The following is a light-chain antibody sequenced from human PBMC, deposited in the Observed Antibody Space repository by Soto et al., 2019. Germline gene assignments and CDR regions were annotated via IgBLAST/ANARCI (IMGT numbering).Light chain of an antibody. CDR2: DVD. CDR3: SSYTTSSTVV. Sequence: QSALTQPASISGSPGQSITISCTGTNSDVGGYNYVSWYQQYPGKAPKLMIYDVDNRPSGVSYRISGSKSGKTASLTISGLQAEDEADYYCSSYTTSSTVVFGGGTKLTVL. CDR1: NSDVGGYNY. V-gene: IGLV2-14*01. J-gene: IGLJ2*01.